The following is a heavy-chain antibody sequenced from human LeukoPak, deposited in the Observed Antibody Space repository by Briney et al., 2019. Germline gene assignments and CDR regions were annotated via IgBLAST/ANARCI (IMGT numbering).Heavy chain of an antibody. CDR3: ARQNYDILPGYHNWFDP. J-gene: IGHJ5*02. CDR1: GGSISSGSYF. V-gene: IGHV4-61*01. Sequence: SETLSLTCTVSGGSISSGSYFWSWIRQPPGKGLEWIGYIYYSGSTNYNPSLKSRVTISVDTSKNQFSLKLSSVTAADTAVYYCARQNYDILPGYHNWFDPWGQGTLVTVSS. CDR2: IYYSGST. D-gene: IGHD3-9*01.